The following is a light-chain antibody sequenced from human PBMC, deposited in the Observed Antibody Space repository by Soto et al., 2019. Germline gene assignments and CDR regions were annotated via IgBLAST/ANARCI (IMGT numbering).Light chain of an antibody. V-gene: IGLV1-44*01. CDR3: AAWDGSLNAWV. J-gene: IGLJ3*02. CDR2: SNV. Sequence: QSVLTQAPSVSGTPGQTVTISCSGSSCNIGSNTERWYQQVPRTDPTVLIYSNVQPPSWGPDRFSGSKSGTSASLDIGGVQYEDDADYYCAAWDGSLNAWVFGGGTKVTVL. CDR1: SCNIGSNT.